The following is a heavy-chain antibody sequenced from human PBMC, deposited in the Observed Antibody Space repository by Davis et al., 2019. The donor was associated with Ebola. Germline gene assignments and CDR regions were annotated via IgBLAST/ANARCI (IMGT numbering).Heavy chain of an antibody. CDR1: GFTFSSYW. D-gene: IGHD3-3*01. V-gene: IGHV3-30-3*01. CDR2: ISYDGDNS. J-gene: IGHJ3*02. Sequence: GGSLRLSCAASGFTFSSYWVSWVRQAPGKGLEWVAVISYDGDNSYYADSVKGRFTISRENSKNTLYLQMNSLRTEDTAVYYCTRGSVRFLEWLSQNAFDIWGQGTMVTVSS. CDR3: TRGSVRFLEWLSQNAFDI.